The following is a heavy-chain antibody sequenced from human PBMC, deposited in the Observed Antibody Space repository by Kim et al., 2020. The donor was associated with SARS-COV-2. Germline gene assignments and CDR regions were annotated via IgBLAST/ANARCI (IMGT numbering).Heavy chain of an antibody. D-gene: IGHD3-10*01. V-gene: IGHV1-69*13. CDR2: INHIFGTA. Sequence: SVKDSCKASGGTFSSYAISWVRQAPGQGLEWMGGINHIFGTANYAQKFQGRVTNNADESTSTAYMELSSLRSEDTAVYYCSRSLLWFRELPPRPPVLGYRGQGTLVTVSS. CDR3: SRSLLWFRELPPRPPVLGY. J-gene: IGHJ4*02. CDR1: GGTFSSYA.